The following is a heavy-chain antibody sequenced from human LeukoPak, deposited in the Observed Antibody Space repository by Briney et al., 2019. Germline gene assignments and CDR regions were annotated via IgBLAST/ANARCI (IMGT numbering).Heavy chain of an antibody. Sequence: GRSLRLSCAASGFTFSSYSMSWVRQAPGKGLEWVSSISSSSSYIYYADSVKGRFTISRDNAKNSLYLQMNSLRAEDTAVYYCARDLGPEVYDSSGYYRHDYWGQGTLVTVSS. D-gene: IGHD3-22*01. CDR1: GFTFSSYS. J-gene: IGHJ4*02. CDR2: ISSSSSYI. CDR3: ARDLGPEVYDSSGYYRHDY. V-gene: IGHV3-21*01.